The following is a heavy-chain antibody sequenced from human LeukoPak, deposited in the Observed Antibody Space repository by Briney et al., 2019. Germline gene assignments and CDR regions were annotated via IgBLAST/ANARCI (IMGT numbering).Heavy chain of an antibody. CDR1: GGSISSYY. Sequence: SETLSLTCTGSGGSISSYYWSWIRQPPGKGLEWIGYIYYSGSTNYNPSLKSRVTISVDTSKNQFSLKLSSVTAADTAVYYCARAEGDGPHLDYWGQGTLVTVSS. D-gene: IGHD5-24*01. J-gene: IGHJ4*02. CDR3: ARAEGDGPHLDY. V-gene: IGHV4-59*08. CDR2: IYYSGST.